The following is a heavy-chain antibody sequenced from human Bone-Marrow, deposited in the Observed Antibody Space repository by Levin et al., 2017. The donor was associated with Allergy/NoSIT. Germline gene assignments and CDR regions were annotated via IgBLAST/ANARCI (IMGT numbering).Heavy chain of an antibody. V-gene: IGHV4-59*01. CDR1: GGSISTYY. CDR3: ATQKYGSNPYYFNY. Sequence: TSETLSLTCTVSGGSISTYYWTWIRQPPGGGLEWIGYIYNSGSTNYNPSLRSRVTISVDTSKSQFSLELSSVTAADTAIYYCATQKYGSNPYYFNYWGQGTLVTVSS. CDR2: IYNSGST. J-gene: IGHJ4*02. D-gene: IGHD5-24*01.